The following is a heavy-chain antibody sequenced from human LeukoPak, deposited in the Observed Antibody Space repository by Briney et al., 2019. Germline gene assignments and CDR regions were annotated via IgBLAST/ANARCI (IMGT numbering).Heavy chain of an antibody. CDR1: GFTFSSYA. CDR2: ISYDGSNK. Sequence: GGSLRLSCAASGFTFSSYAMHWVRQAPGKGLEWVAVISYDGSNKYYADSVKGRFTISRDNSKNTLYLQMNSLRAEDTAVYYCAREVEGAMVPDYWGQGTLVTVSS. J-gene: IGHJ4*02. CDR3: AREVEGAMVPDY. V-gene: IGHV3-30-3*01. D-gene: IGHD5-18*01.